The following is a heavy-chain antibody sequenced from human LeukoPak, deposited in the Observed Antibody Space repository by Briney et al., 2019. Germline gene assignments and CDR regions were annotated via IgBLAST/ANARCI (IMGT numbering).Heavy chain of an antibody. CDR1: GFTFNNVW. J-gene: IGHJ4*02. CDR2: IRSQTDGGRT. D-gene: IGHD3-9*01. Sequence: GGSLRLSCVASGFTFNNVWMSWVRQGPGKVMNWVGRIRSQTDGGRTDYAAAVEGRFTISTDDSKNTLYLQMNSLKTEDTGLYYCTTDRDLYDILTGLPGFDYWGQGTLVSVSS. CDR3: TTDRDLYDILTGLPGFDY. V-gene: IGHV3-15*01.